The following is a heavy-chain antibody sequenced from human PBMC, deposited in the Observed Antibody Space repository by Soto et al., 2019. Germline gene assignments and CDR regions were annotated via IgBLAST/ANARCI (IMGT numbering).Heavy chain of an antibody. CDR3: ARVKVPAAVLGAFDV. Sequence: QAQLVQSGGEMKKAGASVTVSCKASGYTFTTYGITWVRQAPGQGLDWMGWINPLKGDTKSAANFQDRVTMTTDTSTRTAYMELRSLRSDDTAVYYCARVKVPAAVLGAFDVWGQGTLVTVSS. CDR2: INPLKGDT. V-gene: IGHV1-18*01. CDR1: GYTFTTYG. J-gene: IGHJ3*01. D-gene: IGHD2-2*01.